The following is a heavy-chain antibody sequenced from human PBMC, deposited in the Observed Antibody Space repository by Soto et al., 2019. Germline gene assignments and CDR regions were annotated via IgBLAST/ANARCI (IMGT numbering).Heavy chain of an antibody. D-gene: IGHD3-3*01. Sequence: EVQLMESGGGLVQPGGSLTLSCEASGITFSRHWMTWVRQAPGKGLEWVANINEDGSQRFYVESVKGRYTISRDNVKNSLFLQMTDLRAEDTAVYHCASRPSDVKYYGVFDYWGQGTVVTVSS. V-gene: IGHV3-7*03. CDR3: ASRPSDVKYYGVFDY. J-gene: IGHJ4*02. CDR2: INEDGSQR. CDR1: GITFSRHW.